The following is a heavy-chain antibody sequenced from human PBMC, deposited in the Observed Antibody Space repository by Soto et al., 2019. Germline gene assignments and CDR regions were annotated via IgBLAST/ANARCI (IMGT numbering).Heavy chain of an antibody. Sequence: RPPPGKGLEWVSVIRGTGLNTYYAASVKGRFNISRDNSKNTVYLQMDSLKVEDTAVYYCAKRASPANIENWFDPWGPGTQVTV. CDR2: IRGTGLNT. V-gene: IGHV3-23*01. D-gene: IGHD6-6*01. CDR3: AKRASPANIENWFDP. J-gene: IGHJ5*02.